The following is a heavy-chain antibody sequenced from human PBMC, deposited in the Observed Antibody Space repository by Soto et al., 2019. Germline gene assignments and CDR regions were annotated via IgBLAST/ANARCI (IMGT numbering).Heavy chain of an antibody. CDR3: ARGKSGYKDYYYGMDV. CDR2: ISYDGSNK. V-gene: IGHV3-30-3*01. D-gene: IGHD1-20*01. J-gene: IGHJ6*02. Sequence: QVQLVESGGGVVQPGRSLRLSRAASGFTFSSYAMHWVRQAPGKGLEWVAVISYDGSNKYYADSVKGRFTISRDNSKNTLYLQMNSLRAEDTAVYYCARGKSGYKDYYYGMDVWGQGTTVTVSS. CDR1: GFTFSSYA.